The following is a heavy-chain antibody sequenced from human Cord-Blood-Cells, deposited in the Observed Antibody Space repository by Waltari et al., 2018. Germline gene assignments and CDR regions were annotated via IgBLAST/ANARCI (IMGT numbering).Heavy chain of an antibody. V-gene: IGHV3-9*03. Sequence: EVQLVESGGGLVQPGRSLRLSCAASGFTFDDYAMIWVRQAPGKGLEWVSGMSWNSGSIGYAESVKGRFTISRDNAKNSLYLQMNSLRAEDMALYYCAKGSKAAAGVFFDYWGQGTLVTVSS. CDR2: MSWNSGSI. CDR1: GFTFDDYA. CDR3: AKGSKAAAGVFFDY. D-gene: IGHD6-13*01. J-gene: IGHJ4*02.